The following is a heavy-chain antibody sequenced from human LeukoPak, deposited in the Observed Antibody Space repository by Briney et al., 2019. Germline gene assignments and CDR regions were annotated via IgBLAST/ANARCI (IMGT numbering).Heavy chain of an antibody. J-gene: IGHJ4*02. D-gene: IGHD6-13*01. CDR2: ISAGGGST. CDR1: GFTFRSYA. CDR3: AKVSTDGSNYVDY. V-gene: IGHV3-23*01. Sequence: GGSLRLSCAASGFTFRSYAMSWVRQAPGRGLEWVSLISAGGGSTFHADSVKGRFTISRDNSKSTLYLQMNSLRAEDTAVYYCAKVSTDGSNYVDYWGQGTLVTVSS.